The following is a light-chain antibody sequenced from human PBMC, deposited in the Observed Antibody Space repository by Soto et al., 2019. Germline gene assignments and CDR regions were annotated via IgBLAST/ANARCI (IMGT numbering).Light chain of an antibody. Sequence: EIVLTQSPGTLSLSPGERATLSCRASQSVSSSYLAWYQQKPGQAPRLLIYGASSRATGTPDRFSGSGSGTDFTLTISRLEPEDFAVYYCQKYGSSPVFTFGPGTKVDIK. J-gene: IGKJ3*01. CDR1: QSVSSSY. CDR2: GAS. V-gene: IGKV3-20*01. CDR3: QKYGSSPVFT.